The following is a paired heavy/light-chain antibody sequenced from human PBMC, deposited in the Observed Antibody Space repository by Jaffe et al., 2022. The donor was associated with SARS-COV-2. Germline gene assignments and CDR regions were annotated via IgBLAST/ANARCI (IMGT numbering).Light chain of an antibody. J-gene: IGKJ5*01. CDR3: QQASSFPIT. V-gene: IGKV1D-12*01. CDR2: TAS. Sequence: DIQMTQSPSSVSASVGDRVTITCRASQGISNWLAWYQQKPGKAPKLLIYTASSLQSGVSSRFSGSGSGTDFTLTISSLQPEDFATYYCQQASSFPITFGQGTRLEIK. CDR1: QGISNW.
Heavy chain of an antibody. CDR1: GFTFSSYD. CDR3: ARDMVRGVIHDY. D-gene: IGHD3-10*01. CDR2: ISGSSGTI. Sequence: EVQLVESGGGLVQPGGSLRLSCAASGFTFSSYDMNWVRQAPGKGLEYVSYISGSSGTIYYADSVKGRFTISRDNAKNSLYLQMNSLRAEDTAVYYCARDMVRGVIHDYWGQGTLVTVSS. J-gene: IGHJ4*02. V-gene: IGHV3-48*01.